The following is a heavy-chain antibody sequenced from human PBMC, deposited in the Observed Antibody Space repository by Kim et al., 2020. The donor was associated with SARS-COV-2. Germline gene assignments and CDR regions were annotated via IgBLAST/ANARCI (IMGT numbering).Heavy chain of an antibody. CDR3: AKDRPYYDILTGYLGGMDV. Sequence: GGSLRLSCAASGFTFGDYAMHWVRQAPGKGLEWVSGISWNSGSIGYADSVKGRFTISRDNAKNSLYLQMNSLRAEDTALYYCAKDRPYYDILTGYLGGMDVWGQGTTVTVSS. V-gene: IGHV3-9*01. CDR1: GFTFGDYA. J-gene: IGHJ6*02. CDR2: ISWNSGSI. D-gene: IGHD3-9*01.